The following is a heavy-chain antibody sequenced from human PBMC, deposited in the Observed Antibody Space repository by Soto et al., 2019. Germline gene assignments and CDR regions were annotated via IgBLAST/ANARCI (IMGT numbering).Heavy chain of an antibody. V-gene: IGHV1-2*04. CDR1: GYTFTGYY. Sequence: GASVKVSCKASGYTFTGYYMHWVRQAPGQGLEWMGWINPNSGGTNYAQKFQGWVTMTRDTSISTAYMELSRLRSDDTAVYYCAREFGYSYGSGSYYYYGMDVWGQGTTVTVSS. D-gene: IGHD5-18*01. CDR2: INPNSGGT. CDR3: AREFGYSYGSGSYYYYGMDV. J-gene: IGHJ6*02.